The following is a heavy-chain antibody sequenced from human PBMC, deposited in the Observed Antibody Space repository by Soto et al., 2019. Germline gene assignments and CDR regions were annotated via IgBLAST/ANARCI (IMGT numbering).Heavy chain of an antibody. CDR2: INPSSSHI. J-gene: IGHJ3*01. V-gene: IGHV3-21*01. Sequence: EVQLVESGGGLVMPGGSLRLSCAASGFTFSTYHMNWVRQAPGKGLEWVSSINPSSSHIYYADSVRGRFTISRDNSKNSLDLQMNSLRTEDAAVYYCARVYGAGGGCYLRREAIDVWGQGTMVTVSS. CDR3: ARVYGAGGGCYLRREAIDV. CDR1: GFTFSTYH. D-gene: IGHD2-8*02.